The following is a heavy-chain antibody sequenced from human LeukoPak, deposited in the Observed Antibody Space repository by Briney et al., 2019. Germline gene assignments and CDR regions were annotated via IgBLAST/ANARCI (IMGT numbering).Heavy chain of an antibody. Sequence: SVKVSCKASGGTFSSYAISWVRQAPGQGLEWMGGIIPIFGTANYAQKFQGRVTITADESTSTAYMELSSLRSEDTAVYYCARGRANWGSHLWYFDLRGRGTLVTVSS. J-gene: IGHJ2*01. V-gene: IGHV1-69*13. D-gene: IGHD7-27*01. CDR3: ARGRANWGSHLWYFDL. CDR1: GGTFSSYA. CDR2: IIPIFGTA.